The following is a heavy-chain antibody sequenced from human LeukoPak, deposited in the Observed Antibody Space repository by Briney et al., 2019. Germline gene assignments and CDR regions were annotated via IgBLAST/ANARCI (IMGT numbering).Heavy chain of an antibody. J-gene: IGHJ4*02. CDR3: ARGARGYPLGY. Sequence: GGSLRLSCAATGFMFRSYRMSWVRQAPGKGLEWVSSIRTGSRDIHYADSVKGRFTISRDNAKNTLYLQMSGLRAEDTAVYYCARGARGYPLGYWGQGTLVTVSS. CDR1: GFMFRSYR. V-gene: IGHV3-21*01. D-gene: IGHD3-22*01. CDR2: IRTGSRDI.